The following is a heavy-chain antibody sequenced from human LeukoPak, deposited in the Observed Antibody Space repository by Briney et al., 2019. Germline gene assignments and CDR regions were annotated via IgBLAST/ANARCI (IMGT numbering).Heavy chain of an antibody. Sequence: PGRSLRLSCAASGFTVSSNYMSWVRQAPGKGLEWVSVIYSGGSTYYADSVKGRFTISRDNSKNTLYLQMNSLRAEDTAVYYCASLRGYYDSSGHYDAYDIWGQGTMVTVSS. V-gene: IGHV3-66*01. J-gene: IGHJ3*02. CDR3: ASLRGYYDSSGHYDAYDI. D-gene: IGHD3-22*01. CDR1: GFTVSSNY. CDR2: IYSGGST.